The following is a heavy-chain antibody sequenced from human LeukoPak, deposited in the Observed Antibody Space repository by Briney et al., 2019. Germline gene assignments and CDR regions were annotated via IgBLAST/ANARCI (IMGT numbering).Heavy chain of an antibody. CDR2: IYYSGST. J-gene: IGHJ4*02. D-gene: IGHD5-12*01. V-gene: IGHV4-59*01. Sequence: SETLSLTCTVSGGSISSYYWSWIRQPPGKGLEWIGYIYYSGSTNYNPSLKSRVTISVGTSKNQFSLKLSSVTAADTAVYYCARGAATRIIDYWGQGTLVTVSS. CDR3: ARGAATRIIDY. CDR1: GGSISSYY.